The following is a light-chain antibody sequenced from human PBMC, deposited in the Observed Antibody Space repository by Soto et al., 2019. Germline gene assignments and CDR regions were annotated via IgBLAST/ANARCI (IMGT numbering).Light chain of an antibody. CDR3: QQYGSSGT. V-gene: IGKV3-20*01. Sequence: VMTQAPSTLSVSPGERATLSCRASQTINNNVAWYQLKDGQVPRLLIYHTSNRATGIPARYSGSGSGTDFTLTISRLEPEDFAVYYCQQYGSSGTFGQGTKVDIK. J-gene: IGKJ1*01. CDR1: QTINNN. CDR2: HTS.